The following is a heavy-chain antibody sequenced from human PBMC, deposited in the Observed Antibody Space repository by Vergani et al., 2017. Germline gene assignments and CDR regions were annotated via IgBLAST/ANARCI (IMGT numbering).Heavy chain of an antibody. CDR3: ARDFGARVYQMLLPGYYCLDV. V-gene: IGHV4-30-4*08. Sequence: QVQLQESGPGLVKSSQTLSLTCTVSGDSISSGDYYWSWIRQPPGKGLEWIGYIYYNGITYYNLSLKSRVSISVDTSKNQFSLKLTSVTAADTAVYYCARDFGARVYQMLLPGYYCLDVWGQGTTVTVSS. J-gene: IGHJ6*02. CDR1: GDSISSGDYY. CDR2: IYYNGIT. D-gene: IGHD2-2*01.